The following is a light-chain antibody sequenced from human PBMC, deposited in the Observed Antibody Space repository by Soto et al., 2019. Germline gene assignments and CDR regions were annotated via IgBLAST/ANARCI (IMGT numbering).Light chain of an antibody. CDR2: GAS. CDR3: QQYDNWPPWT. J-gene: IGKJ1*01. V-gene: IGKV3-15*01. CDR1: QSVNTH. Sequence: EKVMTQSPATLSVSPGDRPTLSCTSSQSVNTHLAWYQQKPGQAPRLLIYGASTRATGIPARFSGSGSGTEFTLTISSLQPEDFAVYYCQQYDNWPPWTFGQGTKVDIK.